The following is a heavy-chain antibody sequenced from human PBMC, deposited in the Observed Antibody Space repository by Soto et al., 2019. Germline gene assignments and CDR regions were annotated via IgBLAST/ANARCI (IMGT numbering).Heavy chain of an antibody. CDR1: GFSLSTSGMC. J-gene: IGHJ6*02. Sequence: SGPTLVNPTQTLTLTCTFSGFSLSTSGMCVSWIRQPPGKALEWLALIDWDDDKYYSTSLKTRLTSSKDTSKNQVVLTMTNMDPVDTATSYCARGRRDGYYYYGMDVWGQGTTVTVSS. CDR3: ARGRRDGYYYYGMDV. V-gene: IGHV2-70*01. CDR2: IDWDDDK.